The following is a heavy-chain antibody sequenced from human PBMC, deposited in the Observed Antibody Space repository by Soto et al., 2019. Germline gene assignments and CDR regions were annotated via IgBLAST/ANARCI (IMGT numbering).Heavy chain of an antibody. J-gene: IGHJ6*02. Sequence: GGSLRLSCAASGFTFDDYTMHWVRQAPGKGLEWVSLISWDGGSTYYADSVKGRFTISRDNSKNSLYLQMNSLRTEDTALYYCAYATYSRVVYYYGMDVWGQGTTVTVSS. CDR1: GFTFDDYT. CDR3: AYATYSRVVYYYGMDV. D-gene: IGHD2-15*01. CDR2: ISWDGGST. V-gene: IGHV3-43*01.